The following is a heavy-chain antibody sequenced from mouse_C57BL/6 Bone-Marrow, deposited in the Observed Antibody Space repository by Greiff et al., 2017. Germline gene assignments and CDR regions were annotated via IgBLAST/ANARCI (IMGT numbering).Heavy chain of an antibody. CDR3: TNGGSLYYYAMDY. V-gene: IGHV1-5*01. Sequence: EVQLQQSGTVLARPGASVKMSCKTSGYTFTSYWMHWVKQRPGQGLEWIGAIYPGNSDTSYNQKFKGKAKLTAVTSASTAYMELSSLTNEDSAVYYCTNGGSLYYYAMDYWGQGTSVTVSS. J-gene: IGHJ4*01. CDR1: GYTFTSYW. D-gene: IGHD1-1*01. CDR2: IYPGNSDT.